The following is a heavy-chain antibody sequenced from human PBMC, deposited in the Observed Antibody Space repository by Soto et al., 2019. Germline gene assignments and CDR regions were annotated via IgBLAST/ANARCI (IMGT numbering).Heavy chain of an antibody. CDR3: ARLYDILTGIDY. J-gene: IGHJ4*02. V-gene: IGHV1-69*13. CDR1: GGTFSSYA. D-gene: IGHD3-9*01. Sequence: ASVKVSCKASGGTFSSYAISWVRQAPGQGLGWMGGIIPIFGTANYAQKFQGRVTITADESTSTAYMELSSLRSEDTAVYYCARLYDILTGIDYWGQGTLVTVSS. CDR2: IIPIFGTA.